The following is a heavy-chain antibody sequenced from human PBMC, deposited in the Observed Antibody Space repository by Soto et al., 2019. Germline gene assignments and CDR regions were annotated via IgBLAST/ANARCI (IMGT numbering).Heavy chain of an antibody. CDR1: GYTFTNYY. Sequence: GESLKISCRASGYTFTNYYIAWVRQMPGKGLEWIGIIYPPDSDTRYSPSFQGQVTMLVDKSINTAYLQWSSLKASDTAMYYCARLGSFGVTTNTWFDPWGQGTQVTVSS. J-gene: IGHJ5*02. CDR3: ARLGSFGVTTNTWFDP. D-gene: IGHD4-17*01. CDR2: IYPPDSDT. V-gene: IGHV5-51*01.